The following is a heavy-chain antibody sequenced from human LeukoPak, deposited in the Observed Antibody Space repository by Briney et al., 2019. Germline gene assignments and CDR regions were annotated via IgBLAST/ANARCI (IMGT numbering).Heavy chain of an antibody. CDR1: GFSFNTYS. D-gene: IGHD6-13*01. CDR3: ALSSWYAPFDY. Sequence: GGSLRLSCAASGFSFNTYSMTWVRQAPGKGLEWVSIISRTSESTFYADSVKGRFTISRDNAKNSLYLQMNSLRAEDTAVYYCALSSWYAPFDYWGQGTLVTVSS. V-gene: IGHV3-48*01. CDR2: ISRTSEST. J-gene: IGHJ4*02.